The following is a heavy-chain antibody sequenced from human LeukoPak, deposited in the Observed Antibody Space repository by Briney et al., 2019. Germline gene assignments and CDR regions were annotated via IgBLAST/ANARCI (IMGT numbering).Heavy chain of an antibody. CDR1: GFTFSNYA. Sequence: PGGSLRLSCAASGFTFSNYAMSWVRQAPGKGLEWVSAISGSGTYTYYADSVKGRFTISRDNSRNTLHLQMNSLRAEDTAVYYCARGITGTTGGGDAFDIWGQGTMVTVSS. CDR2: ISGSGTYT. V-gene: IGHV3-23*01. D-gene: IGHD1-20*01. J-gene: IGHJ3*02. CDR3: ARGITGTTGGGDAFDI.